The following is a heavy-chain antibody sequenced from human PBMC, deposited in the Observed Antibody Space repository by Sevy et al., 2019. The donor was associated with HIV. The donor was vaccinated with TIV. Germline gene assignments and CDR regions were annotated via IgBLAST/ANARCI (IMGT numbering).Heavy chain of an antibody. Sequence: GGSLRLSCAVSGFNFNIFAMNWVRQSPGKGLEWVSSISASGSTTFYADSVEGRFTISRDNSKKTLYLQMNSLRAEDTAVYYSAKLPEYASSFDYWGQGAVVTVSS. D-gene: IGHD6-6*01. CDR1: GFNFNIFA. CDR2: ISASGSTT. CDR3: AKLPEYASSFDY. J-gene: IGHJ4*02. V-gene: IGHV3-23*01.